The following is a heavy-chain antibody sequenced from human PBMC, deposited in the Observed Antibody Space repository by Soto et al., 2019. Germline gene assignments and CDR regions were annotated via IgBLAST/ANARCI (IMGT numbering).Heavy chain of an antibody. Sequence: QVQLVQSGADMKKPGASVKVSCEASGYTFSKYYIHWVRQAPGQGLEWMGWINPKSGGTKYAQKFQGRVTMTRDTSISTAFMELSRLRSDDTAIYYCAKGTVGSTLQPYYFDFWGQGTLVTVSS. CDR1: GYTFSKYY. J-gene: IGHJ4*02. CDR3: AKGTVGSTLQPYYFDF. V-gene: IGHV1-2*02. CDR2: INPKSGGT. D-gene: IGHD6-13*01.